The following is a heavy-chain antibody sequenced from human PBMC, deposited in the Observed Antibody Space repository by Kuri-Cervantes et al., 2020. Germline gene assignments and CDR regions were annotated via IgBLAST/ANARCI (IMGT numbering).Heavy chain of an antibody. V-gene: IGHV3-30-3*01. D-gene: IGHD3-10*01. J-gene: IGHJ4*02. Sequence: GESLKISCAASGFTFNTYAVHWVRQAPGKGLEWVAVVSSDGSNKYYADSVKDRFTISRDNSKNTLYLRMNSLITEDTAMFYCAGGVGELLWGGDYFDFWGQGTLVTVSS. CDR2: VSSDGSNK. CDR1: GFTFNTYA. CDR3: AGGVGELLWGGDYFDF.